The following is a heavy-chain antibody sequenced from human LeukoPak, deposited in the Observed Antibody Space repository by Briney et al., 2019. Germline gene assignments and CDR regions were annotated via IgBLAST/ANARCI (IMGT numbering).Heavy chain of an antibody. CDR3: ARHSPPCGRSGWTDY. V-gene: IGHV5-51*01. CDR2: IYPGDSDT. CDR1: GYSFTSYW. D-gene: IGHD6-19*01. J-gene: IGHJ4*02. Sequence: GESLKISCKGSGYSFTSYWIGWVRQMPGKGLEWMGIIYPGDSDTRYSPSFQGQVTISADKSISAAYLQWSSLKASDTAMYYCARHSPPCGRSGWTDYWGQGTLVTVSS.